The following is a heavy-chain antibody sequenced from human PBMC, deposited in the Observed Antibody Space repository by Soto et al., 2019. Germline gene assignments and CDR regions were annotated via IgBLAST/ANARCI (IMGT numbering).Heavy chain of an antibody. Sequence: ASVKVSCKASGYTFTSYYIHWVRQAPGQGLEWMGIINPSGGSTSYAQKFQGRVTMTRDTSTSTVYMELSSLRSEDTAVYYCARGGCISTSCSPYGMDVWGQGTTVTVSS. V-gene: IGHV1-46*01. D-gene: IGHD2-2*01. CDR3: ARGGCISTSCSPYGMDV. J-gene: IGHJ6*02. CDR2: INPSGGST. CDR1: GYTFTSYY.